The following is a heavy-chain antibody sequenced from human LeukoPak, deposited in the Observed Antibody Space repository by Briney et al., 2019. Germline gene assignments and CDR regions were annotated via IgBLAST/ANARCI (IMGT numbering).Heavy chain of an antibody. D-gene: IGHD3-3*01. Sequence: GGSLGLSCAASGLTFSSYSMNWVRQAPGKGLEWVSYISSSSSTIYYADSVKGRFTISRDNAKNSLYLQMNSLRAEDTAVYYCARDRAIFGVVISDYWGQGTLVTVSS. CDR1: GLTFSSYS. J-gene: IGHJ4*02. V-gene: IGHV3-48*01. CDR2: ISSSSSTI. CDR3: ARDRAIFGVVISDY.